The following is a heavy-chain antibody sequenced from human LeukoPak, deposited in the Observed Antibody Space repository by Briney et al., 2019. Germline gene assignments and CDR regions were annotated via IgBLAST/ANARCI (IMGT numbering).Heavy chain of an antibody. J-gene: IGHJ4*02. CDR1: GFTFSSYG. V-gene: IGHV3-33*01. Sequence: PGRSLRLSCAASGFTFSSYGMHWVRQAPGKGLEWVAVIWYDGSNKYCADSVKGRFTISRDNSKNTLYLQMNSLRAEDTAVYYCARDHSSGWYSDYFDYWGQGTLVTVSS. CDR3: ARDHSSGWYSDYFDY. D-gene: IGHD6-19*01. CDR2: IWYDGSNK.